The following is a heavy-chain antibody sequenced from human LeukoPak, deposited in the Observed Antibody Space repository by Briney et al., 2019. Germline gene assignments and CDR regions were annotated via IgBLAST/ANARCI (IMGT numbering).Heavy chain of an antibody. D-gene: IGHD3-3*01. CDR3: ARDWRFFRGLDY. CDR2: IKQDGSET. J-gene: IGHJ4*02. Sequence: GSLELPCAGSGFTFSCYWMTWVRPAPGRGLEWVANIKQDGSETYYVDSVKGRFTISRDDAKNSLYLQMNSLRAEDTAVYYCARDWRFFRGLDYWGQGTLVTVSS. V-gene: IGHV3-7*03. CDR1: GFTFSCYW.